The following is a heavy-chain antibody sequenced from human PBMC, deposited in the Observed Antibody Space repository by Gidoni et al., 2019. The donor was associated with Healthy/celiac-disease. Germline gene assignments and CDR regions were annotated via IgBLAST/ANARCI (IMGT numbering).Heavy chain of an antibody. D-gene: IGHD4-17*01. Sequence: EVQLLESGGGLVQPGGSLRLSCSASGFTFSSDAMSWVRQAPGKGLEWVSAISGSGGSTYYADSVKGRFTISRDNSKNTLYLQMNSLRAEDTAVYYCAKDRTVTTWFDPWGQGTLVTVSS. CDR1: GFTFSSDA. CDR2: ISGSGGST. V-gene: IGHV3-23*01. CDR3: AKDRTVTTWFDP. J-gene: IGHJ5*02.